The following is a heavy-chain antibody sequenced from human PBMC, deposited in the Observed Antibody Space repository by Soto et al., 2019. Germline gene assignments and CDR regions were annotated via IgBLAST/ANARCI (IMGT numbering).Heavy chain of an antibody. CDR3: ARSNDIVVVPAAPYYYGMDV. CDR2: IIPIFGTA. V-gene: IGHV1-69*06. J-gene: IGHJ6*02. CDR1: GGTFSSYA. Sequence: SVKVSCKASGGTFSSYAISWVRQAPGQGLEWMGGIIPIFGTANYAQKFQGRVTITADKSTSTAYMELSSLRSEDTTVYYCARSNDIVVVPAAPYYYGMDVWGQGTTVTVSS. D-gene: IGHD2-2*01.